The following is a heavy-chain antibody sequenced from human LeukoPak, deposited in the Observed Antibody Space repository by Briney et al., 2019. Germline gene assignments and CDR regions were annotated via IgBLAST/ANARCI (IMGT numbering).Heavy chain of an antibody. CDR2: ISYDGSNK. J-gene: IGHJ4*02. D-gene: IGHD3-22*01. V-gene: IGHV3-30-3*01. Sequence: PGRSLRLSCAASGFTFSSYAMHWVRQAPGKGLEWVAVISYDGSNKYYADSVKGRFTISRDNSKNTLYLQMNSLRAEDTAVYYCAREPYYYDSSGPFDYWGQGTLVTVPS. CDR1: GFTFSSYA. CDR3: AREPYYYDSSGPFDY.